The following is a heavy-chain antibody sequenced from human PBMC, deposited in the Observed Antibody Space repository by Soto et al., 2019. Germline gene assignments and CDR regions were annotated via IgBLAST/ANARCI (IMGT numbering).Heavy chain of an antibody. D-gene: IGHD6-13*01. V-gene: IGHV4-59*08. J-gene: IGHJ4*02. CDR3: ARHKSSAAGTQIDY. Sequence: PSETLSLTCTVSGGSISSYYWSWIRQPPGKGLEWIGYIYYSGSTNYNPSHKSRVTISVDTSKNQFSLRLSSVTAADTAVYYCARHKSSAAGTQIDYWGQGTLVTVSS. CDR2: IYYSGST. CDR1: GGSISSYY.